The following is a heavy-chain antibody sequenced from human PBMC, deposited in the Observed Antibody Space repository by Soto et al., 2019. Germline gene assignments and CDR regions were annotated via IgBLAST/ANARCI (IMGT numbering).Heavy chain of an antibody. Sequence: ASVKVSCKASGYTFTSYGISWVRQAPGQGLEWMGWISAYNGNTNYAQKLQGRVTMTTDTSTSTAYMELRSLRSDDTAVYYCARVRRFLEWLGWFDPWGQGTLVTVS. CDR2: ISAYNGNT. CDR1: GYTFTSYG. CDR3: ARVRRFLEWLGWFDP. V-gene: IGHV1-18*01. J-gene: IGHJ5*02. D-gene: IGHD3-3*01.